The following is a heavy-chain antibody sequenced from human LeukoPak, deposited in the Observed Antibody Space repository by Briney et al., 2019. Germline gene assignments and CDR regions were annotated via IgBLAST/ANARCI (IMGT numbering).Heavy chain of an antibody. D-gene: IGHD6-6*01. J-gene: IGHJ6*03. CDR3: ATGGRGYSTSSRYYFYYMDV. CDR1: GFSFSSYR. V-gene: IGHV3-21*01. CDR2: ISGSTSYK. Sequence: GGSLRLSCAASGFSFSSYRMNWVRQAPGKGLEWVSSISGSTSYKYHADSLKGRFSISRDNAKNLVYLQMNSLRIEDTAVYYCATGGRGYSTSSRYYFYYMDVWGKGTTVTVS.